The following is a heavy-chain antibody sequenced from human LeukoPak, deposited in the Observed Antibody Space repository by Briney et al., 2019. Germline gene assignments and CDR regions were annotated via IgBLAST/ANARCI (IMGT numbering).Heavy chain of an antibody. CDR1: GGSISSGY. CDR2: IYTSGST. Sequence: TASETLSLTCTVSGGSISSGYWSWIRQPPGKGLEWIGYIYTSGSTNYNPSLKSRVTISVDTSKNQFSLKLSSVTAADTAVYYCASYSGGSGWYGYFDYWGQGTLVTVSS. V-gene: IGHV4-4*08. D-gene: IGHD6-19*01. J-gene: IGHJ4*02. CDR3: ASYSGGSGWYGYFDY.